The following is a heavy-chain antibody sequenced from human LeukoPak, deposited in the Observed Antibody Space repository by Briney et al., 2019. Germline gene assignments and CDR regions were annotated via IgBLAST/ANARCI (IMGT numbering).Heavy chain of an antibody. Sequence: PSETLSLTCSVSGVSISSGSNYWGWIRQPPGKTLEWIGSIYYSGSTYYNPSLKSRVTISVDTSKNQFSLKLSSVTAADTAVYYCARGRSLALIDYWGQGTLVTVSS. CDR3: ARGRSLALIDY. CDR2: IYYSGST. V-gene: IGHV4-39*07. D-gene: IGHD3-3*02. J-gene: IGHJ4*02. CDR1: GVSISSGSNY.